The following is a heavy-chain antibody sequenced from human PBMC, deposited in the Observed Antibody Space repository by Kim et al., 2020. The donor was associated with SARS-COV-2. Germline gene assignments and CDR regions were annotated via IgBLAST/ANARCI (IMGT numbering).Heavy chain of an antibody. J-gene: IGHJ4*02. CDR1: GGSISNYF. CDR2: VHSSGST. D-gene: IGHD6-19*01. Sequence: SETLSLTCTVSGGSISNYFWNWIRHPAGKELEWIGRVHSSGSTNYKPSLKSRITISVDTSKNQFSLMLTSVTAADSAVYYCARDRSMPVTGSDHYFDYWGQGFLVTVST. CDR3: ARDRSMPVTGSDHYFDY. V-gene: IGHV4-4*07.